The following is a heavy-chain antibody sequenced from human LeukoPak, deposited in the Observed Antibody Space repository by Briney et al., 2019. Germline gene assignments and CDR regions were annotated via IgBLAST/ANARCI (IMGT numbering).Heavy chain of an antibody. CDR2: ISSSGSTI. D-gene: IGHD3-22*01. CDR3: AITLNYYDSSGYPLFDY. CDR1: RFTFSDYY. Sequence: GGSLRLSCAASRFTFSDYYMSWIRQAPGKGLEWVSYISSSGSTIYYADSVKGRFTISRDNAKNSLYLQMNSLRAEDTAVYYCAITLNYYDSSGYPLFDYWGQGTLVTVSS. V-gene: IGHV3-11*01. J-gene: IGHJ4*02.